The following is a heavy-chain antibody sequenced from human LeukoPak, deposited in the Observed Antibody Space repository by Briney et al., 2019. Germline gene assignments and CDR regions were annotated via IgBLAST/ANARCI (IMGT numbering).Heavy chain of an antibody. CDR3: ARDHDYGPDY. CDR1: GYTFTVHY. Sequence: ASLKVSCKASGYTFTVHYLHWLRQAPGQGLEWMGWIKPDSGATNFAQNFQGRVTMTSDTSINTAYMKLSSLTSDDTAMYYCARDHDYGPDYWGQGTLVTVSA. J-gene: IGHJ4*02. V-gene: IGHV1-2*02. D-gene: IGHD4/OR15-4a*01. CDR2: IKPDSGAT.